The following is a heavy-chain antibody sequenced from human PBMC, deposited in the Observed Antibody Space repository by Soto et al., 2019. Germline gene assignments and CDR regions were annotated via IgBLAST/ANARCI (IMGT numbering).Heavy chain of an antibody. CDR3: ARASIGTLTGFDY. J-gene: IGHJ4*02. CDR2: INPIGDRV. CDR1: GYAFSDTF. D-gene: IGHD1-1*01. Sequence: QVQLVQSGAEVKTPGASVKVSCKTSGYAFSDTFIHWLRQAPGHGLEWMGMINPIGDRVTYAQTFQGRVTMTKDTSTSTVYMELNSLRSEQTGVYYCARASIGTLTGFDYWGQGTLVTVSS. V-gene: IGHV1-46*01.